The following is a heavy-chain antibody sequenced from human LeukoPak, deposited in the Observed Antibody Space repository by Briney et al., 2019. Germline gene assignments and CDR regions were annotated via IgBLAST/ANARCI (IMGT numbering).Heavy chain of an antibody. CDR3: SPLLGT. CDR2: SRDKGSSYST. V-gene: IGHV3-72*01. J-gene: IGHJ4*02. D-gene: IGHD1-7*01. Sequence: GGSLRLSCAASGFSFSDQYMDCVRQAPGKGLEWVGRSRDKGSSYSTAYAASVKGRFTISRDDSKNSLYLQMNSPKTEDTAVYYCSPLLGTWGQGTLVTVSS. CDR1: GFSFSDQY.